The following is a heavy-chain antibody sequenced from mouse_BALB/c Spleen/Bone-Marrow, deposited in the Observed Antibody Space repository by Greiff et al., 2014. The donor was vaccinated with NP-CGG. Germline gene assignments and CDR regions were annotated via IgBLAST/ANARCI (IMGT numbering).Heavy chain of an antibody. J-gene: IGHJ4*01. Sequence: LQESRAELVKPGASVKLSCKASGYSFTSYWVHWVKQRPGQGLEWIGEISPSNGRSNYNEKFKSKATLTVDKSSSTAYMQLSGLTSEDSAVYYCTRSELRRGGYALDYWGLGTSVTVSS. V-gene: IGHV1S81*02. CDR2: ISPSNGRS. CDR1: GYSFTSYW. CDR3: TRSELRRGGYALDY. D-gene: IGHD2-12*01.